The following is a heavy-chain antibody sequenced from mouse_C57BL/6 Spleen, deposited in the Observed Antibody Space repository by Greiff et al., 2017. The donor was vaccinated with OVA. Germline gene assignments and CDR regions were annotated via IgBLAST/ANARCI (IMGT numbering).Heavy chain of an antibody. Sequence: DVMLVESGGGLVKPGGSLKLSCAASGFTFSDYGMHWVRQAPEKGLEWVAYISSGSSTIYSADTVKGRFTISSDNAKYTLFLQMPSLSSGAKATYYCARKGKLGQGYFDVWGTGTTVTVSS. CDR3: ARKGKLGQGYFDV. CDR2: ISSGSSTI. J-gene: IGHJ1*03. V-gene: IGHV5-17*01. CDR1: GFTFSDYG. D-gene: IGHD4-1*01.